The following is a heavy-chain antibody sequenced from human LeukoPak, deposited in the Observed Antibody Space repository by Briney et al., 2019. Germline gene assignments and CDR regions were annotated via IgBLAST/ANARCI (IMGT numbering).Heavy chain of an antibody. CDR2: IDHSGST. V-gene: IGHV4-34*01. Sequence: SETLSLTCAVYGGSLSGYSWTWIRQPPGKGQEWIGEIDHSGSTNYNASLTSRVIISADTSQNQFSLKLTSVTAADTAVYYCARVYVTVVRGRWFDPWGQGTLVTVSS. D-gene: IGHD3-10*01. CDR3: ARVYVTVVRGRWFDP. J-gene: IGHJ5*02. CDR1: GGSLSGYS.